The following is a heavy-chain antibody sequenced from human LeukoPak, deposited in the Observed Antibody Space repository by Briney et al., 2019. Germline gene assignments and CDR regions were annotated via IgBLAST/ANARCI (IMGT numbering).Heavy chain of an antibody. D-gene: IGHD6-13*01. V-gene: IGHV3-74*01. CDR2: INRDGSTT. J-gene: IGHJ4*02. CDR1: GFTFSNYW. CDR3: ARTSTPGYSSSWFDY. Sequence: PGGSLRLSCAASGFTFSNYWVHWVRQAPGKGLVWVSRINRDGSTTNYADSVKGRFTVSRDNAKNTLNLQMNSLRAEDTAVYYCARTSTPGYSSSWFDYWGQGTLVIVSS.